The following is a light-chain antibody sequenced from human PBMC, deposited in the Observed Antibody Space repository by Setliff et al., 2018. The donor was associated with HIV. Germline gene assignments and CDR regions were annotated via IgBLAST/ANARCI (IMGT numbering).Light chain of an antibody. CDR2: DVT. CDR1: RIDVGGYNY. V-gene: IGLV2-14*03. J-gene: IGLJ1*01. CDR3: SSYTSSSTYV. Sequence: QSVLTQPATVSGSPGQSITISCTGTRIDVGGYNYVAWYQQHPDKAPKLMIFDVTDRPSGVSNRFSGSNSGNTASLTISGLQAEDEADYYCSSYTSSSTYVFGTGTKVTVL.